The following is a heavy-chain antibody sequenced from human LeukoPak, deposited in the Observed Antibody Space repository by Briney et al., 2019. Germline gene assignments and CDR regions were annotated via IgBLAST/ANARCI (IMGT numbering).Heavy chain of an antibody. D-gene: IGHD4-23*01. Sequence: SVKVSCKASGGSFTNCPFHWVRQAPGQGLEWMGGIIPMFGSTDYAQKFQGRLTITADESTTTAYLELSSLRSEDTAVYYCARGDSVPLGGGNLLRVLYFHDWGQGTPVAVSS. CDR3: ARGDSVPLGGGNLLRVLYFHD. CDR2: IIPMFGST. V-gene: IGHV1-69*13. J-gene: IGHJ1*01. CDR1: GGSFTNCP.